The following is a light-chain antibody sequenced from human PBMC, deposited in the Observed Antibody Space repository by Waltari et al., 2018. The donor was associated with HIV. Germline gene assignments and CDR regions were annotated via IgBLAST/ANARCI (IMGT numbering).Light chain of an antibody. V-gene: IGKV1-39*01. CDR1: QSISSY. J-gene: IGKJ2*01. CDR2: AAS. CDR3: QQSDSTPYT. Sequence: DIQMTQSPSSLSASVGDRVTITCRASQSISSYLNWYQQKPGKAPKLLIYAASSLQSVVPSRFSGSGSGTDFTLTISSLQPEDFATYYCQQSDSTPYTFGQGTKLEIK.